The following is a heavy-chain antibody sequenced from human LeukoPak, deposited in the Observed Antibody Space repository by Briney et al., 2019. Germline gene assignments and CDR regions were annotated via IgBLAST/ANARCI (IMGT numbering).Heavy chain of an antibody. CDR1: GVTFSSHG. CDR2: ISGSGGST. D-gene: IGHD6-13*01. V-gene: IGHV3-23*01. CDR3: AKDQATSSCWGYYCGMDV. Sequence: GGSLCLSCAASGVTFSSHGMSWVRQPPGKGLEWVSAISGSGGSTYYADPVKGRFIISSDTSKNTLLLLMYSPTADDAAVYYWAKDQATSSCWGYYCGMDVWGQGDTGTVSS. J-gene: IGHJ6*02.